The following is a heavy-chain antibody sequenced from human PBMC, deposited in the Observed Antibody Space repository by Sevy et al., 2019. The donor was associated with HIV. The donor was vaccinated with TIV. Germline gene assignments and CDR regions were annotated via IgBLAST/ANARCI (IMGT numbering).Heavy chain of an antibody. Sequence: GGSLRLSCKASGFTFSTYSMHWVRQAPGKGLEWVLSISRTSTTTYYADSAKGRFTISRDNAKNSLYLQMNSLRDEDTAVYYCAREAYYYDSREENWFDPWGQGTLVIVSS. D-gene: IGHD3-22*01. J-gene: IGHJ5*02. CDR1: GFTFSTYS. V-gene: IGHV3-48*02. CDR2: ISRTSTTT. CDR3: AREAYYYDSREENWFDP.